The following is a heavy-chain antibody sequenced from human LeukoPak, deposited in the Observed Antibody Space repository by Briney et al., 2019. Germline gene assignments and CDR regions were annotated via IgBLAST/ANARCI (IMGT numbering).Heavy chain of an antibody. D-gene: IGHD6-13*01. Sequence: GGSLXXXXXXXXFTFSSXYXXWVRQAPGKGLELVSVIYSGGSTYYSDSVRGRCTISRDNSKKTRYLQMNSLRAEDTAVYYCARGSWYRFIDYWGQGTLVTVSS. V-gene: IGHV3-53*01. J-gene: IGHJ4*02. CDR1: XFTFSSXY. CDR2: IYSGGST. CDR3: ARGSWYRFIDY.